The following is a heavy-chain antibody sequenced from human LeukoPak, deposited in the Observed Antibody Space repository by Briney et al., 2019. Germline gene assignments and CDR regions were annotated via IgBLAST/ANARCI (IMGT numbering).Heavy chain of an antibody. CDR3: ARAYSYGYVTPEH. CDR1: GFTFSSYA. V-gene: IGHV3-23*01. Sequence: GGSLRLSCAASGFTFSSYAMSWVRQAPGKGLEWVSAISGSGGSTYYADSVKGRFTISRDNSKNTLYLQMNSLRAEDTAVYYCARAYSYGYVTPEHWGQGTLVTVSS. D-gene: IGHD5-18*01. J-gene: IGHJ4*02. CDR2: ISGSGGST.